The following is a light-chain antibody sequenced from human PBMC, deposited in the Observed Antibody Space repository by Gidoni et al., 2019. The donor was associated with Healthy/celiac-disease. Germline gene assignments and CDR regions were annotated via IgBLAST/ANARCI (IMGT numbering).Light chain of an antibody. V-gene: IGKV4-1*01. CDR1: QSVLYSSNNKNY. Sequence: DIVMTQSPDSLAVSLGERATINCKSSQSVLYSSNNKNYLVWYQQKPGQPPKLLIYWASTREYGVPDRFSGSGSGTDFTLTISSLQAEDVAGYYCQQYYSTPPTFGQGTKLEIK. J-gene: IGKJ2*01. CDR2: WAS. CDR3: QQYYSTPPT.